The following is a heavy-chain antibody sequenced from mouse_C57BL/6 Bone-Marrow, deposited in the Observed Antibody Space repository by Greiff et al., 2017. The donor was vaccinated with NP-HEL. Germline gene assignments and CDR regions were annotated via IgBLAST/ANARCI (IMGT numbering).Heavy chain of an antibody. D-gene: IGHD3-3*01. CDR1: GYTFTSYW. Sequence: QVQLQQPGAELVKPGASVKLSCKASGYTFTSYWMQWVKQRPGQGLEWIGEIDPSDSYTNYNQKFEGKATLTVDTSSSTAYMQLSSLTSEDSAVYYCARWGDSYYFDYWGQGTTLTVSS. J-gene: IGHJ2*01. CDR3: ARWGDSYYFDY. CDR2: IDPSDSYT. V-gene: IGHV1-50*01.